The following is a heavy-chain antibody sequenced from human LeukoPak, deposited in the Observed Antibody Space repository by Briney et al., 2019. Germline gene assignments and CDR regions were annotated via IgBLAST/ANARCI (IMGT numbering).Heavy chain of an antibody. CDR2: IIPILGIA. J-gene: IGHJ4*02. CDR3: ARDLRYSSPAGDY. CDR1: GGTFSSYA. V-gene: IGHV1-69*04. D-gene: IGHD6-19*01. Sequence: SVKVSCKASGGTFSSYAISWVRQAPGQGLEWMGRIIPILGIANYAQKFQGRVTITADKSTSTAYMELSSLRSEDTAVYYCARDLRYSSPAGDYWGQGTLVTVSS.